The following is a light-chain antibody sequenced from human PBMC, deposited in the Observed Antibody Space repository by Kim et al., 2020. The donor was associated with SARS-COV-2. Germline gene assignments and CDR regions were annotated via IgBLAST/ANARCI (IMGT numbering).Light chain of an antibody. CDR2: QDT. CDR3: QSADTTGTSVL. V-gene: IGLV3-25*03. CDR1: ALSKQF. Sequence: PGQEAGITCSGDALSKQFAYWYHLRPRQAPVLAIYQDTERPSGIPERFSGATSGTTVTLPISGVQAEDEADYYCQSADTTGTSVLFGGGTQLTVL. J-gene: IGLJ2*01.